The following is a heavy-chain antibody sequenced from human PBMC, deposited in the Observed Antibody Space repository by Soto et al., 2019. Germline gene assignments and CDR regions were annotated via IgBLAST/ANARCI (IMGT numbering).Heavy chain of an antibody. CDR3: VRLQAAAGYNGLTFGE. V-gene: IGHV5-10-1*01. Sequence: PGESLKISCKGSGYSFTSYWISWVRQMPEKDLEWKGRIDPSDSYTNYSPSFQGHVTLSADKSISTAYLQWSSLKASATAIYYCVRLQAAAGYNGLTFGEWGQ. J-gene: IGHJ4*02. CDR2: IDPSDSYT. CDR1: GYSFTSYW. D-gene: IGHD6-13*01.